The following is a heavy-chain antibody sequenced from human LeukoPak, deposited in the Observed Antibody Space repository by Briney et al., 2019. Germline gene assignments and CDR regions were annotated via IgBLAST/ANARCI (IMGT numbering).Heavy chain of an antibody. Sequence: PGGSLRLSCAASGFTFSSYAMSWVRQPPGKGLEWVSAISGSGGSTYYADSVKGRFNIYRDNYKNTLYLQMNSLRAEDTAVYYCAKTPNIVVVPAAIDYWGQGTLVTVSS. D-gene: IGHD2-2*02. CDR1: GFTFSSYA. V-gene: IGHV3-23*01. J-gene: IGHJ4*02. CDR2: ISGSGGST. CDR3: AKTPNIVVVPAAIDY.